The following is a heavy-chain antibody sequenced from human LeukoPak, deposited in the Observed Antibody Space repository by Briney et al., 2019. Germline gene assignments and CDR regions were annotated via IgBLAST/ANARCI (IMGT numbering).Heavy chain of an antibody. Sequence: GASVNVSCKASGYTFTGYYMHWVRQAPCQGLEWMGWISAYKGNTNYAQDFQGRITMPTDTSTSTADMELRSLRSDDTAVYYCARGVPAAMWSPFDYWGQGTLVTVSS. J-gene: IGHJ4*02. CDR2: ISAYKGNT. V-gene: IGHV1-18*04. CDR1: GYTFTGYY. D-gene: IGHD2-2*01. CDR3: ARGVPAAMWSPFDY.